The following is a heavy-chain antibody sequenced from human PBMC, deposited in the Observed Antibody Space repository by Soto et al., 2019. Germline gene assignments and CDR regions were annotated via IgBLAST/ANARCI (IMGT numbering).Heavy chain of an antibody. CDR3: ARDAMVRGAYYNYGMDV. J-gene: IGHJ6*02. D-gene: IGHD3-10*01. CDR1: GFTLSSYW. Sequence: GGSLRLSCAASGFTLSSYWMSWVRQAPGKGLEWVANIKQDGSEKYYVDSVKGRFTISRDNAKNSLYLQMNSLRAEDTAVYYCARDAMVRGAYYNYGMDVWGQGTTVTVSS. V-gene: IGHV3-7*05. CDR2: IKQDGSEK.